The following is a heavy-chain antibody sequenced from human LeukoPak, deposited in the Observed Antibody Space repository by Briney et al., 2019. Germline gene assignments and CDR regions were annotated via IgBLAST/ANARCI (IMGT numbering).Heavy chain of an antibody. CDR1: GGTFSSYA. Sequence: PWASVKVSCKASGGTFSSYAISWVRQAPGQGLEWMGGIIPIFGTANYAQKFQGRVTITADESTSTAYMELSRLRSEDTAVYYCARSPRIDNWFDPWGQGTLVTVSS. CDR3: ARSPRIDNWFDP. D-gene: IGHD3-16*02. CDR2: IIPIFGTA. V-gene: IGHV1-69*13. J-gene: IGHJ5*02.